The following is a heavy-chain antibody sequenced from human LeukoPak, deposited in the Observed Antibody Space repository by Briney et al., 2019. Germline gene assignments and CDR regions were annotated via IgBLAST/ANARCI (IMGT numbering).Heavy chain of an antibody. D-gene: IGHD2-2*02. Sequence: ASVKVSCKASGGTFRKHAISWVRQAPGQGLGWMGGIIPMFGIANYAQRLQGRVTITTDESTSTAYMELSSLRSADTAVYYCVRGVWYQLLYRSDYYYYMDVWGKGTTVTVSS. V-gene: IGHV1-69*05. J-gene: IGHJ6*03. CDR1: GGTFRKHA. CDR2: IIPMFGIA. CDR3: VRGVWYQLLYRSDYYYYMDV.